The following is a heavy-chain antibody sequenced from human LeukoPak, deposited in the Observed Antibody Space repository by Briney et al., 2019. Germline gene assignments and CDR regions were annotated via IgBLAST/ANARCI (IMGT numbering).Heavy chain of an antibody. CDR3: TRVTRLLYVY. Sequence: PGGSLRLSCAASGFSVSSQYMSWVRQAPGKGLDWVGFIRSKAYGGTTEYAASVKGRFTISRDDSKSIAYLQMNSLKTEDTAVYYCTRVTRLLYVYWGQGTLVTVSS. D-gene: IGHD3-3*01. CDR1: GFSVSSQY. J-gene: IGHJ4*02. V-gene: IGHV3-49*04. CDR2: IRSKAYGGTT.